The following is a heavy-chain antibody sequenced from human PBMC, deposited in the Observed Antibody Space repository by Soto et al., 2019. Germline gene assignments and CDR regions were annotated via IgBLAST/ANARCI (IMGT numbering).Heavy chain of an antibody. J-gene: IGHJ4*02. CDR1: GVSISDTSYY. Sequence: QLQLQESGPGLVKPSETLSLTCNVSGVSISDTSYYWGWIRQPPGKGVEWIGTIYFNGNTFYNPSLKSRLTISVDTSKNQISLRLTSVTAADTAVYYCARQGYYWGQGTLVAVSS. V-gene: IGHV4-39*01. CDR2: IYFNGNT. CDR3: ARQGYY.